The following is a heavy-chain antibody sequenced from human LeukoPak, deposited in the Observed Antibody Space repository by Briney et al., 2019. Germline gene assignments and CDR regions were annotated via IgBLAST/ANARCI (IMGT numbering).Heavy chain of an antibody. Sequence: ASVKVSCKASGYTFTGYYMHWVRQAPGQGLEWMGWINPNSGGTNYAQKFQGRVTMTRDTSISTAYMELSRLRSDDTAVYYCARLPAGITMVRGDFDYWGQGTLVTVSS. J-gene: IGHJ4*02. CDR2: INPNSGGT. V-gene: IGHV1-2*02. D-gene: IGHD3-10*01. CDR1: GYTFTGYY. CDR3: ARLPAGITMVRGDFDY.